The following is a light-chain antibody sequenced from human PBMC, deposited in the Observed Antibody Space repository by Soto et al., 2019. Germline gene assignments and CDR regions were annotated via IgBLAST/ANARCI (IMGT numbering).Light chain of an antibody. CDR2: EVT. CDR1: SSDVGAYNY. CDR3: TSYLSSSPVL. V-gene: IGLV2-14*01. Sequence: QSALTQPASVSGSLGQSITISCTGTSSDVGAYNYVSWYQQHPDKAPKLLIFEVTNRPSGVSGRFSGSKSGITASLSISGLQPEDEADYYCTSYLSSSPVLFGGGTKVTGL. J-gene: IGLJ2*01.